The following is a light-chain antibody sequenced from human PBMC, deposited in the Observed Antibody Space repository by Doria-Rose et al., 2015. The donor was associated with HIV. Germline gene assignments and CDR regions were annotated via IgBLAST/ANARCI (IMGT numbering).Light chain of an antibody. Sequence: VLTQPPSVSVAPGKTARIPCGGNNIGSKHVHWYQHKPGRAPVLVIYLDNDRPSGIPERFSGSNSGNTATLTISRVEAGDEADYYCQVWDRRRVVLGGGTKL. V-gene: IGLV3-21*04. CDR3: QVWDRRRVV. CDR2: LDN. J-gene: IGLJ3*02. CDR1: NIGSKH.